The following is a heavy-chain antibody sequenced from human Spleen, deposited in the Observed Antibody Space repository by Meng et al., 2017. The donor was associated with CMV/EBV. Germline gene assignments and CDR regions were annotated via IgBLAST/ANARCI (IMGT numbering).Heavy chain of an antibody. V-gene: IGHV3-7*03. Sequence: GESLKISCAASGFTFSSYEMNWVRQAPGKGLEWVASINQDGSEKYYVDSVKGRFTVSRDNAENSLYLQMKSLTAEDTAIYYCAKSRNGYGGEDYWGQGTLVTVSS. CDR3: AKSRNGYGGEDY. D-gene: IGHD5-12*01. J-gene: IGHJ4*02. CDR2: INQDGSEK. CDR1: GFTFSSYE.